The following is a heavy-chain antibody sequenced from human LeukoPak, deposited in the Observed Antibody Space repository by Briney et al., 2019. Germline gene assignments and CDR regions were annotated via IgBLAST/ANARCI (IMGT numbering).Heavy chain of an antibody. Sequence: GGSLRLSCAASGFTFSSYAMSWVRQAPGKGLEWVSAISGSGGSTYYADSVKGRFTISRDNSKNTLYLQMNSLRAGDTAVYYCAKEVTMVRGVKPNWFDPWGQGTLVTVSS. D-gene: IGHD3-10*01. CDR2: ISGSGGST. V-gene: IGHV3-23*01. CDR1: GFTFSSYA. CDR3: AKEVTMVRGVKPNWFDP. J-gene: IGHJ5*02.